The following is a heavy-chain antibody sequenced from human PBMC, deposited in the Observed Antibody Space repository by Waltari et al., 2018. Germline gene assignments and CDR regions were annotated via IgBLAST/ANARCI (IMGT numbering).Heavy chain of an antibody. CDR3: AKDGLYYGSGRAFDY. D-gene: IGHD3-10*01. J-gene: IGHJ4*02. Sequence: QLQLQESGPGLVKPSETLSLTCTVSGGSISSSSYYWGWIRQAPGKGLEWVEVISYDGSNKYYADSVKGRFTISRDNSKNTLYLQMNSLRAEDTAVYYCAKDGLYYGSGRAFDYWGQGTLVTVSS. CDR1: GGSISSSS. V-gene: IGHV3-30*18. CDR2: ISYDGSNK.